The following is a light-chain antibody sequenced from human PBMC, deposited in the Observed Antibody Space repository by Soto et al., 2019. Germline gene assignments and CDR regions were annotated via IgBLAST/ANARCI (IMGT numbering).Light chain of an antibody. CDR2: DAS. Sequence: EIVLTQSPATLSLSPGERATPSCRASQSVSRYLAWYQQKPGEAPRLLIYDASNRATGIPARFSGSGSGTGFALTISSLGPEDFAVYYCQQRSNWPSLFTFGPGTKVDIK. CDR1: QSVSRY. V-gene: IGKV3-11*01. J-gene: IGKJ3*01. CDR3: QQRSNWPSLFT.